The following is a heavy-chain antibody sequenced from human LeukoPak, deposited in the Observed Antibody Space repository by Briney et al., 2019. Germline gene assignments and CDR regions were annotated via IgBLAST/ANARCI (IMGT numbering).Heavy chain of an antibody. CDR1: GGSISSGSYY. D-gene: IGHD3-22*01. CDR2: IYYSGST. J-gene: IGHJ4*02. Sequence: SETLSLTCTVSGGSISSGSYYWGWIRQPPGKGLEWIGNIYYSGSTYYNPSLKSRVTISVDASKDQFSLKLSSVTAADTAVYYCARGQWLDYWGQGTLVTVSS. CDR3: ARGQWLDY. V-gene: IGHV4-39*07.